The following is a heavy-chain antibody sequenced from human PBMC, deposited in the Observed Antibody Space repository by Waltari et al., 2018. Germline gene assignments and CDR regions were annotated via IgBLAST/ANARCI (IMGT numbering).Heavy chain of an antibody. Sequence: EVQLVQSGGVLVQPGGSLRLSCAGPGFTVSSVYMTWVRQAPGKGLEYVSVIYSDGRTFTADPVKGRFTISRDNYENTLYLQMNSLTTDDTAVYYCATRFQDYFDYWGQGTLVTVSS. J-gene: IGHJ4*02. CDR2: IYSDGRT. CDR3: ATRFQDYFDY. D-gene: IGHD3-16*01. V-gene: IGHV3-66*02. CDR1: GFTVSSVY.